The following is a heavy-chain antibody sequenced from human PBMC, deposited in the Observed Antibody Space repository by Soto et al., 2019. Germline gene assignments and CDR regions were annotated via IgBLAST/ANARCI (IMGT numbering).Heavy chain of an antibody. CDR1: GYSFTIYW. D-gene: IGHD3-22*01. CDR2: TYPGDSDT. Sequence: GASLKISWKGSGYSFTIYWIGWVRQMPGKGLEWMGITYPGDSDTRYSPSFQGQVPISADKSISTAYLQWSSLKASDTAMYYCARQGPRVYYDNSDYYYYGMDVWGQGTTVTVSS. V-gene: IGHV5-51*01. J-gene: IGHJ6*02. CDR3: ARQGPRVYYDNSDYYYYGMDV.